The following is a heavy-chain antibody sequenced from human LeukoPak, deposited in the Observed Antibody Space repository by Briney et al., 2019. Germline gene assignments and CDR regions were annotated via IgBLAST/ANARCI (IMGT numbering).Heavy chain of an antibody. CDR3: ARVASVGATRALDY. CDR2: IYYSGST. J-gene: IGHJ4*02. CDR1: GGSITSDY. V-gene: IGHV4-59*01. Sequence: SETLSLTCTVSGGSITSDYWSWIRQPPGKGLESIGYIYYSGSTNYNPSLKSRVTISVDTSKNQFSLKLSSVTAADTAAYYCARVASVGATRALDYWGQGTLVTVSS. D-gene: IGHD1-26*01.